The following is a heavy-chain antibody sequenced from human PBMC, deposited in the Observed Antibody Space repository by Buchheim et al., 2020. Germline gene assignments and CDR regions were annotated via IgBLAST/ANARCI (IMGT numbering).Heavy chain of an antibody. Sequence: QVQLVESGGGVVQPGRSLRLSCAASGFTFSSYGMHWVRQSPGEGLEWVAVISSVGSIQYYADSVKGRFTIHRENSKSTLFLQINSLRTEDTAVYYCAKEIGVADMFDYWGQGTL. CDR1: GFTFSSYG. CDR2: ISSVGSIQ. CDR3: AKEIGVADMFDY. J-gene: IGHJ4*02. D-gene: IGHD6-19*01. V-gene: IGHV3-30*18.